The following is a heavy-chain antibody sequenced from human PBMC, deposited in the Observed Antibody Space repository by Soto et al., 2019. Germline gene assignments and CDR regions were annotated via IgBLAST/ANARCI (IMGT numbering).Heavy chain of an antibody. J-gene: IGHJ4*02. D-gene: IGHD6-19*01. CDR3: ATDLLGYSSGWPFDY. Sequence: QVQLVQSGAEVKKPGSSVKVSCKASGGTFSSYTISWVRQAPGQGLEWMGRIIPILGIANYAQKFQGRVTSTADKSTSTAYRELSSLRSEDTAVYYCATDLLGYSSGWPFDYWGQGTLVTVSS. CDR1: GGTFSSYT. V-gene: IGHV1-69*02. CDR2: IIPILGIA.